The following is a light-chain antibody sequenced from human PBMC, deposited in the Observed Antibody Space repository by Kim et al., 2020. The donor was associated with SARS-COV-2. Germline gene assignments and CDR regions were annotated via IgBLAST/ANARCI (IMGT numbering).Light chain of an antibody. CDR3: QQYGGSPHT. Sequence: EIVLTQSPGTLSLSPGERATLSCRASQSIRSNYLAWYRQKPGQAPRLLIYVASSRATGIPDRFSGSGSGTDFTLTISRLGPEDFAMYYCQQYGGSPHTFGQGTKVDIK. CDR2: VAS. CDR1: QSIRSNY. V-gene: IGKV3-20*01. J-gene: IGKJ1*01.